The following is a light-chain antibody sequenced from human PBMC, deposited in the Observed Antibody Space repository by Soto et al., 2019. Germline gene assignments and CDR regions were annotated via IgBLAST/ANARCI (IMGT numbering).Light chain of an antibody. CDR3: QQRSNWPPEIT. CDR1: QSVSSN. J-gene: IGKJ5*01. V-gene: IGKV3D-20*02. CDR2: GAS. Sequence: EIGMTQSAATVSVSPGERATLSCRASQSVSSNLAWYQQKPGQAPRLLIYGASSRATGIPDRFSGSGSGTDFTLTISRLEPEDFAVYYCQQRSNWPPEITFGQRTLLEIK.